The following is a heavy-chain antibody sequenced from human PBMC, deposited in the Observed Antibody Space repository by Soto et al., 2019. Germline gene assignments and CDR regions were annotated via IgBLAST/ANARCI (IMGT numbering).Heavy chain of an antibody. V-gene: IGHV4-34*01. Sequence: SSSXSLTGSVDVYSFNVYYFILIRHPPGKGLECIGEINHSGSTNYNPSLKSRVTISVDTSKNQLSLKLSSVTAADTAVYYCARGLEGAIIDFDIWGQGTMV. CDR1: VYSFNVYY. CDR2: INHSGST. J-gene: IGHJ3*02. CDR3: ARGLEGAIIDFDI. D-gene: IGHD3-10*01.